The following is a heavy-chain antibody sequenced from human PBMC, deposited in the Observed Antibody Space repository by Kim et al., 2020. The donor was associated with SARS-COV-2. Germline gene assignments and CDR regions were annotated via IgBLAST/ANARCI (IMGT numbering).Heavy chain of an antibody. J-gene: IGHJ4*02. CDR3: ARVVRIAATYYFDY. V-gene: IGHV4-59*01. Sequence: THSLKSRVTISTDTSKNHFSLKLRSVTAADTAVYYCARVVRIAATYYFDYWGQGTLVTVSS. D-gene: IGHD2-15*01.